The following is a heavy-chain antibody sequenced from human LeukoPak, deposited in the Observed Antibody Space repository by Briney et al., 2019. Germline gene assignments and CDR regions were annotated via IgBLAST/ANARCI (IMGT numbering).Heavy chain of an antibody. CDR3: ARHGGYSGYDEYYFDY. V-gene: IGHV4-30-2*01. CDR2: IYHSGST. CDR1: GGSISSGGYY. Sequence: PSQTLSLTCTVSGGSISSGGYYWSWIRQPPGKGLEWIGYIYHSGSTYYNPSLKSRVTISVDRSKNQFSLKLSSVTAADTAVYYCARHGGYSGYDEYYFDYWGQGTLVTVSS. D-gene: IGHD5-12*01. J-gene: IGHJ4*02.